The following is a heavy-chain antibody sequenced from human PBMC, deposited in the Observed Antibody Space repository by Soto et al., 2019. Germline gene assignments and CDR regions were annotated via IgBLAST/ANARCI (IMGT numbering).Heavy chain of an antibody. Sequence: ASVKVSCKVSGYTLTELSMHWVRQAPGKGLEWMGGFDPEDGETIYAQKFQGRVTMTEDTSTDTAYMELSSLRSEDTAVYYCATGGASKYSSYYYYYMDVWGKGTTVTVSS. V-gene: IGHV1-24*01. CDR3: ATGGASKYSSYYYYYMDV. J-gene: IGHJ6*03. CDR2: FDPEDGET. D-gene: IGHD6-6*01. CDR1: GYTLTELS.